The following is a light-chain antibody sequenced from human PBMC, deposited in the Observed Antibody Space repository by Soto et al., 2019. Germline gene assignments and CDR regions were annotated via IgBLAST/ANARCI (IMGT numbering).Light chain of an antibody. CDR3: QQSYTTPVG. V-gene: IGKV1-39*01. CDR1: ESIRSY. Sequence: DIQMTQSPSSLSASVGDRVTITCRASESIRSYLNWYQQKPGKAPKLLIYAASSLQSGVPSRFSGSGSGTDFTLTISSLQPEDFATYYCQQSYTTPVGFGQGTKV. CDR2: AAS. J-gene: IGKJ1*01.